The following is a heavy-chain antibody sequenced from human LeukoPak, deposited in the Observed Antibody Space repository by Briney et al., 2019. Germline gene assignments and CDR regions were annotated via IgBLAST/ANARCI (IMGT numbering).Heavy chain of an antibody. CDR1: GITVSSNY. D-gene: IGHD6-19*01. Sequence: GGSLRLSCAASGITVSSNYMSWVRQAPGKGLEWLSTIYSGDTTYYADSVKGRFTISRDNSTNTVYLQMNNLRAEDTAVYYCAKRQWLGPYFDYWGQGTLVTVSS. CDR3: AKRQWLGPYFDY. V-gene: IGHV3-53*01. J-gene: IGHJ4*02. CDR2: IYSGDTT.